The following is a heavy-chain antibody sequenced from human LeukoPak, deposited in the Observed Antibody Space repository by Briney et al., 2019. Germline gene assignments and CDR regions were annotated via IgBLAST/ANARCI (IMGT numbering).Heavy chain of an antibody. CDR2: ISAYNGNT. CDR3: AREASVDIVATICYFDY. V-gene: IGHV1-18*01. CDR1: GYTFTSYG. Sequence: ASVKVSCKASGYTFTSYGISWVRQAPGQGLEWMGWISAYNGNTNYAQKLQGRVTMTTDTSTSTAYMELRSLRSDDTAVYYCAREASVDIVATICYFDYWGQGTLVTVSS. J-gene: IGHJ4*02. D-gene: IGHD5-12*01.